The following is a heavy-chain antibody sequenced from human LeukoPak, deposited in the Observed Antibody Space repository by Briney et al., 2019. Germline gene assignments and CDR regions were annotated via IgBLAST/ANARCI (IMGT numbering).Heavy chain of an antibody. CDR2: INHSGST. J-gene: IGHJ5*02. V-gene: IGHV4-34*01. CDR1: GGSFSGYY. Sequence: SETLSLTCAVYGGSFSGYYWSWIRQPPGKGLEWIGEINHSGSTNYNPSLKSRVTISVDTSKNQFSLKLSSVTAADTAVYYCAPRGNSYWFDPRGQGTLVTVSS. D-gene: IGHD3-10*01. CDR3: APRGNSYWFDP.